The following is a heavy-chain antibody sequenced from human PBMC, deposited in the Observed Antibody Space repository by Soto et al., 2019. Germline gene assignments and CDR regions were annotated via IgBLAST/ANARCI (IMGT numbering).Heavy chain of an antibody. V-gene: IGHV3-23*01. J-gene: IGHJ4*02. CDR1: GFTFSSYA. Sequence: GGSLRLSCAASGFTFSSYAMSWVRQAPGKGLEWVSGISGSGDTTYDADSVKGRFTISRDNSKNTLYLQMNSLRAEDTAVYYCAKVATGCTNGVCYPPYSFDYWGQGTRVTVSS. D-gene: IGHD2-8*01. CDR2: ISGSGDTT. CDR3: AKVATGCTNGVCYPPYSFDY.